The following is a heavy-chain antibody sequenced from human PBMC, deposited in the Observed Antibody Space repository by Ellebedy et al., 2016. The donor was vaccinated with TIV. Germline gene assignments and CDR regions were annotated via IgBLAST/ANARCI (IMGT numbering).Heavy chain of an antibody. CDR3: ARDFSLGRIAVAGTGGDS. CDR1: GFTFNTFS. J-gene: IGHJ4*02. Sequence: PGGSLRLSCAASGFTFNTFSMNWVCQAPGKGLEWVSYISGSSTTIYYADSVKGRFTISRDNAKNSLYLQMNSLRAEDTAVYYCARDFSLGRIAVAGTGGDSWGQGTLVTVSS. CDR2: ISGSSTTI. D-gene: IGHD6-19*01. V-gene: IGHV3-48*04.